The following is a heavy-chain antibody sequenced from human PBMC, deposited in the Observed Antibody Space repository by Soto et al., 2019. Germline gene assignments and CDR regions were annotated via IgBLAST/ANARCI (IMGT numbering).Heavy chain of an antibody. J-gene: IGHJ5*02. CDR2: IYYNGNT. D-gene: IGHD1-26*01. CDR1: GGSISSYY. V-gene: IGHV4-59*01. CDR3: ARGRQGGGSFLKNYFDP. Sequence: TSETLSLTCNVSGGSISSYYWSWIRQPPGKGLEWIGYIYYNGNTNYNPSLKSRVIMSVDTSKNQLSLNLSSVTAADTAVYFCARGRQGGGSFLKNYFDPWGQGTLGTVS.